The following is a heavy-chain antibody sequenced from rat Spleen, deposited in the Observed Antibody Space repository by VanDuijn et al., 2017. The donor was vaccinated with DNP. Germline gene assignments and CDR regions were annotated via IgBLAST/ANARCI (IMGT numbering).Heavy chain of an antibody. CDR1: GFTFSDFN. V-gene: IGHV5-20*01. CDR2: ITYDGGTT. CDR3: ITWGWLLGLDA. Sequence: EVQLVESGGGLVQPGRSLKLSCVASGFTFSDFNMAWVRQAPKEGLEWVASITYDGGTTYYRDSVRGRFSISRDNAKNSLYLEMDSLSSEDTATYYCITWGWLLGLDAWGQGTSVTVSS. J-gene: IGHJ4*01. D-gene: IGHD1-12*03.